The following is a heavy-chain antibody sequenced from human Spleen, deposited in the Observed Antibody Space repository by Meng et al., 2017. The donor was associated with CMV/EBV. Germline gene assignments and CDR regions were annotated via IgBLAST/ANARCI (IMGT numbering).Heavy chain of an antibody. D-gene: IGHD3-22*01. V-gene: IGHV3-48*03. CDR3: ASGGYYYDSSGPLL. Sequence: GGSLRLSCAASGFTFSSYEMNWVRQAPGKGLEWVSYISSSGSTIYYADSVKGRSTISRDNAKNSLYLQMNSLRAEDTAVYYCASGGYYYDSSGPLLWGQGTLVTVSS. J-gene: IGHJ4*02. CDR1: GFTFSSYE. CDR2: ISSSGSTI.